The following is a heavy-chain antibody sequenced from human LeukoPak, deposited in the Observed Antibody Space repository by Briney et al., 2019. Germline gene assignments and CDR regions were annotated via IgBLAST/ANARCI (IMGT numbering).Heavy chain of an antibody. CDR2: INHSGST. CDR3: ARAHVLRYFDWLSPECHWFDP. CDR1: GGSFSGYY. Sequence: SETLSLTCAVYGGSFSGYYWSWIRQPPGKGLEWIGEINHSGSTNYNPSLKSRVTISVDTSKNQFSLKLSSVTAADTAVYYCARAHVLRYFDWLSPECHWFDPWGQGTLVTVSS. V-gene: IGHV4-34*01. D-gene: IGHD3-9*01. J-gene: IGHJ5*02.